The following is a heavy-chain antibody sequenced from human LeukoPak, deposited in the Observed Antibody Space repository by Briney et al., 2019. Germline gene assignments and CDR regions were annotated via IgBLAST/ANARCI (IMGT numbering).Heavy chain of an antibody. J-gene: IGHJ4*02. CDR2: ISSRSSYI. CDR1: GFTFSDYN. CDR3: ARESYCGGDCYSAPFDY. V-gene: IGHV3-21*01. D-gene: IGHD2-21*02. Sequence: GGSLRVSCAASGFTFSDYNMNWVRQAPGKGLEWVSSISSRSSYIYYADSVKGRFTISRDNAKNSLYLQMNSLRAEDTAVYYCARESYCGGDCYSAPFDYWGQGTLATVSS.